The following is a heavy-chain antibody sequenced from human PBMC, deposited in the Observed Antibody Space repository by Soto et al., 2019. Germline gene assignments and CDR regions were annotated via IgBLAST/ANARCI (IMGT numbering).Heavy chain of an antibody. D-gene: IGHD3-10*01. CDR3: ARDGMKWYYGSGSKYYFDY. J-gene: IGHJ4*02. Sequence: SVKVSCKASGGTFSSYAISWVRQAPGQGLEWMGGIIPIFGTANYAQKFQGRVTITADESTSTAYMELSSLRSEDTAVYYCARDGMKWYYGSGSKYYFDYWGQGTLVTVSS. V-gene: IGHV1-69*13. CDR1: GGTFSSYA. CDR2: IIPIFGTA.